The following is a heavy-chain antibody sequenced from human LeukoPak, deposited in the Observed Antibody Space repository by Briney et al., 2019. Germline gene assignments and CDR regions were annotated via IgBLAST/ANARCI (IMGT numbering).Heavy chain of an antibody. Sequence: ASVKVSCKTSGYTFTTYGIDWVRQAPGQGLERMGWISPYNGNTDYEQKFQGRFALTADTSTSTAYMELRSLRSDDTGTYYCAIIDLSSGFDYWGQGTLVTVSS. D-gene: IGHD1-26*01. V-gene: IGHV1-18*01. CDR3: AIIDLSSGFDY. J-gene: IGHJ4*02. CDR1: GYTFTTYG. CDR2: ISPYNGNT.